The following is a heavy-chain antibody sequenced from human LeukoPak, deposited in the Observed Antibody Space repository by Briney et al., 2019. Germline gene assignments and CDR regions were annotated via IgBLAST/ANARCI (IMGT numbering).Heavy chain of an antibody. CDR1: GFTFSSYA. CDR3: AKVLSHYYDSSGYYTSFDY. D-gene: IGHD3-22*01. J-gene: IGHJ4*02. CDR2: ISGSGGST. Sequence: PGGSLRLSCAASGFTFSSYAMSWVRQAPGKGLEWVSAISGSGGSTYYADSVKGRFTISRDNSKNTLYLQMNSLRAEDTAVYYCAKVLSHYYDSSGYYTSFDYWGQGTLVTVSS. V-gene: IGHV3-23*01.